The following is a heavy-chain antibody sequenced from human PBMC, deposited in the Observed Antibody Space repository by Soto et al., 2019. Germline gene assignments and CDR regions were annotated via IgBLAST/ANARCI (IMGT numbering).Heavy chain of an antibody. Sequence: QVQLQESGPGLVKPSETLSLTCTVSGGSISSYYWSWIRQPPGKGLEWIGYIYYSGSTNYNPSLKSRVTIALDTSKNRFFLVLSSVTAADTAVYCCARAGYYDFWSGYPQPFDSWGQGTLVTVSS. CDR1: GGSISSYY. J-gene: IGHJ4*02. D-gene: IGHD3-3*01. CDR3: ARAGYYDFWSGYPQPFDS. V-gene: IGHV4-59*01. CDR2: IYYSGST.